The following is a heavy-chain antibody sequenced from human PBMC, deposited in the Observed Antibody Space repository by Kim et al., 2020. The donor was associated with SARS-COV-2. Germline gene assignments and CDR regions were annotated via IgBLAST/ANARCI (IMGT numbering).Heavy chain of an antibody. CDR3: MRGRELGTSSSSVLWGY. J-gene: IGHJ4*01. CDR2: INPKSGDP. V-gene: IGHV1-2*02. Sequence: ASVKVSCKTSGYTFTGYYMHWVRQAPGQGLEWMGWINPKSGDPKYAQKFQDRVTMTRDTSTGTAYVELSSLRSDDTAVYFCMRGRELGTSSSSVLWGYWG. D-gene: IGHD2-2*01. CDR1: GYTFTGYY.